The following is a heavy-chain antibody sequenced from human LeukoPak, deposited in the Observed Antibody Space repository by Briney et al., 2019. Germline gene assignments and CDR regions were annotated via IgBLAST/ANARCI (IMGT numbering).Heavy chain of an antibody. CDR2: INTDSSDI. D-gene: IGHD2-2*01. CDR3: ARDTFQPGLIDS. J-gene: IGHJ4*02. CDR1: GFTFSRYA. Sequence: PGGSLRLSCAASGFTFSRYAMNWVRQAPGKGLQWVSYINTDSSDIHYADSVKGRFTISRDNARNTLYLQLSSLRAEDSAVYYCARDTFQPGLIDSWGQGTRVTVSS. V-gene: IGHV3-21*05.